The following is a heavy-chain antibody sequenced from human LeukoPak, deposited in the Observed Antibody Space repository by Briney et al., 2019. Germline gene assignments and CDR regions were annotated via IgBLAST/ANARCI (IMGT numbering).Heavy chain of an antibody. CDR3: AKDSNPYSGSYSDY. CDR2: IRYDGSNK. J-gene: IGHJ4*02. D-gene: IGHD3-10*01. CDR1: GFTFSSYG. V-gene: IGHV3-30*02. Sequence: GGSLRLSCAASGFTFSSYGMHWVRQAPGKGLEWVAFIRYDGSNKYYADSVKGRFTISRDNSKNTLYLQMNSLRAEDTAVYYCAKDSNPYSGSYSDYWGQGTLVTVSS.